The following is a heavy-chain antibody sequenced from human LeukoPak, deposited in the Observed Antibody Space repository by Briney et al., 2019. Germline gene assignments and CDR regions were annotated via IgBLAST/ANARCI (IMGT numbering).Heavy chain of an antibody. J-gene: IGHJ4*02. Sequence: PGGSLRLSCAASGFTFSSYSMNWIRQPPGKGLEWVAFIRYDGSNKYYADSVKGRFTISRDNSKNTLYLQMNSLRAEDTAVYYCAKDNFWSGYFDYWGQGTLVTVSS. V-gene: IGHV3-30*02. CDR2: IRYDGSNK. CDR3: AKDNFWSGYFDY. D-gene: IGHD3-3*01. CDR1: GFTFSSYS.